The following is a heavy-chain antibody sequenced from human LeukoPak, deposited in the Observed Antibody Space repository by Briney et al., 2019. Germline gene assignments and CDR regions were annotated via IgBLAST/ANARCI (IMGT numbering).Heavy chain of an antibody. CDR2: IYYSGST. CDR3: ARVDVVGEYYFDY. CDR1: GGSISSGDYY. Sequence: SETLSLTCTVSGGSISSGDYYWSWIRQPPGKGLEWIGYIYYSGSTYYNPSLKSRVTISVDTPKNQFSLKLSSVTAADTAVYYCARVDVVGEYYFDYWGQGTLVTVSS. D-gene: IGHD2-15*01. J-gene: IGHJ4*02. V-gene: IGHV4-30-4*01.